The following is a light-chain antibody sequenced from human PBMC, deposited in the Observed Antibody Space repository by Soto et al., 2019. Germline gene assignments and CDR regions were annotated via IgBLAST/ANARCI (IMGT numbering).Light chain of an antibody. CDR2: DAS. Sequence: DIQMTQSPSTLSASVGDRVTITCRASQSISSWLAWYQQKPGKAPKVLIFDASSLESGVPSRFSGSGSATEFTLTIRSMQTDHFAPYSCQQYSTYPWTFGQATKVDI. J-gene: IGKJ1*01. V-gene: IGKV1-5*01. CDR3: QQYSTYPWT. CDR1: QSISSW.